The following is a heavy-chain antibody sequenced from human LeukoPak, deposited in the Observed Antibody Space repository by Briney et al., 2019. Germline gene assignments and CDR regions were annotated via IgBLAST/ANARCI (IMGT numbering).Heavy chain of an antibody. Sequence: GGSLRLSCAASGFTFSSYAMSWVRQAPGKGLEWVSAISGSGGSTYYADSVKGRFTISRDNSKNTLYLQMNSLRAEDTAVYYCARPQLGTNWFDPWGQGTLVTVSS. CDR3: ARPQLGTNWFDP. D-gene: IGHD7-27*01. CDR1: GFTFSSYA. CDR2: ISGSGGST. V-gene: IGHV3-23*01. J-gene: IGHJ5*02.